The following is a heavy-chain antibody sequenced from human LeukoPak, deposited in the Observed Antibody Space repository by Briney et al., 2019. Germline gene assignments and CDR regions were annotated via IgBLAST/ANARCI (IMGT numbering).Heavy chain of an antibody. V-gene: IGHV4-39*02. Sequence: SETLSLTCTASGDSITNSNYYWGWVRQSPGRGLEWLGNIFYNGGPYYNPSFRSRVVISVDTSKNHFSLTLDAVTAADTAVYYCAASSGIAVAGAYYSYYMDVWGKGTTVTISS. D-gene: IGHD6-19*01. CDR2: IFYNGGP. CDR1: GDSITNSNYY. CDR3: AASSGIAVAGAYYSYYMDV. J-gene: IGHJ6*03.